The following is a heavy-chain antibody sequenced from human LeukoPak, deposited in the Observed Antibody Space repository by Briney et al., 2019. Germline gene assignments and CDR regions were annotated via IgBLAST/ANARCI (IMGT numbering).Heavy chain of an antibody. J-gene: IGHJ4*02. CDR1: GGSISSYY. Sequence: SETLSLTCTVSGGSISSYYWGWIRQPPGKGLEWIGSIYYSGSTYYNPSLNSRVTISVDTSKNQFSLKLSSVTAADTAAYFCARCPNYYDSSGWHYSGSDYRGQGTLVTVSS. CDR2: IYYSGST. D-gene: IGHD3-22*01. CDR3: ARCPNYYDSSGWHYSGSDY. V-gene: IGHV4-39*01.